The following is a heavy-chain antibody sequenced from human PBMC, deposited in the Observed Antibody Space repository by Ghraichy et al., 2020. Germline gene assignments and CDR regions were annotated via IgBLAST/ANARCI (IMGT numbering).Heavy chain of an antibody. CDR1: GFTDSSNY. J-gene: IGHJ6*02. Sequence: GGSLRLSCEASGFTDSSNYMSWVRQAPGKGLEWVSVIYSGGSTYYADSVKGRFTISRDNSKNTLYLQMNSLRAEDTAVYYCARDLRHYYYGMDVWGQGTTVTVSS. CDR3: ARDLRHYYYGMDV. V-gene: IGHV3-53*01. D-gene: IGHD4-17*01. CDR2: IYSGGST.